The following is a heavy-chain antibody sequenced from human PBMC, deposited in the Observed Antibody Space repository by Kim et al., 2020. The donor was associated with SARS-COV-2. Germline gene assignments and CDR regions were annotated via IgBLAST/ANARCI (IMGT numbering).Heavy chain of an antibody. CDR1: GFTSDFAA. D-gene: IGHD3-16*02. J-gene: IGHJ4*01. CDR2: ITLNEGAP. CDR3: ANSNEGSTYRGTYFVD. V-gene: IGHV3-43*02. Sequence: GGSLRLSCATSGFTSDFAAINWVRQAPGQGLEWVSVITLNEGAPDYADSVKGRFTTSRYNARISVYLQMNTLISEDTAFYFCANSNEGSTYRGTYFVDWG.